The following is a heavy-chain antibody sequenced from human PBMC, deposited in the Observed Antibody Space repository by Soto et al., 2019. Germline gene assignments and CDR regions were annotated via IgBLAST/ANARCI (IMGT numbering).Heavy chain of an antibody. CDR2: IYYSGST. CDR3: ARGCYDFWSGYSGDMDV. J-gene: IGHJ6*02. V-gene: IGHV4-61*01. Sequence: SETLSLTCAVSGGSISSSNLWSWIRQPPGKGLEWIGYIYYSGSTNYNPSLKSRVTISVDTSKNQFSLKLSSVTAADTAVYYWARGCYDFWSGYSGDMDVWGQGTTVTVSS. D-gene: IGHD3-3*01. CDR1: GGSISSSNL.